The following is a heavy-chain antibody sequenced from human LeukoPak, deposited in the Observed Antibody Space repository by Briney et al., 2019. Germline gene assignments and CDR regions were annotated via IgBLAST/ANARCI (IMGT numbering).Heavy chain of an antibody. D-gene: IGHD1-26*01. CDR1: GFTFSDYY. Sequence: PGGSLRLSCAASGFTFSDYYMSWIRQAPGKGLEWVSYISSSSSYTNYADSVKGRFTISRDNAKNSLYLQMNSLRAGDTAVYYCAAERGSYGVGTHWGQGTLVTVSS. V-gene: IGHV3-11*03. J-gene: IGHJ4*02. CDR2: ISSSSSYT. CDR3: AAERGSYGVGTH.